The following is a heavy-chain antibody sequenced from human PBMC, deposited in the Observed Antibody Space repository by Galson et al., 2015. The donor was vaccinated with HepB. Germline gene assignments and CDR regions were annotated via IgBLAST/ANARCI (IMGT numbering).Heavy chain of an antibody. D-gene: IGHD6-13*01. CDR2: ISFDGSNK. Sequence: SLRLSCAASGFTFSSYGMHWVRQAPGKGLEWVAVISFDGSNKYYADSVKGRFTISRDNSKNTLYLQMNSLRAEDTAVYYCAKDQGYSSSSVFDYWGQGTLVTVSS. V-gene: IGHV3-30*18. CDR1: GFTFSSYG. CDR3: AKDQGYSSSSVFDY. J-gene: IGHJ4*02.